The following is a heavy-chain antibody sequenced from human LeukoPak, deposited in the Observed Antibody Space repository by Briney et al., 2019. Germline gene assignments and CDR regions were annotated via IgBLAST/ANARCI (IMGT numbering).Heavy chain of an antibody. CDR1: SGSLSSSSYY. D-gene: IGHD3-3*01. J-gene: IGHJ4*02. CDR2: IYYSGRT. CDR3: AGSDFCSGDAVFDY. Sequence: SETLSLTCPVASGSLSSSSYYWGWIREPPVKGLEWFGSIYYSGRTYYNPSIKSRVTISVDTSKNQFSLKLRSETAADTAVYYCAGSDFCSGDAVFDYWGQGTLVIVSS. V-gene: IGHV4-39*01.